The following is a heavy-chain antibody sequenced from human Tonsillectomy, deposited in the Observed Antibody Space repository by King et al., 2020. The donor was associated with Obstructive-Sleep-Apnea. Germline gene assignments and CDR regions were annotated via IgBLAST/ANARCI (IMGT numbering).Heavy chain of an antibody. V-gene: IGHV4-59*08. CDR1: GGSISSYY. J-gene: IGHJ3*02. Sequence: QLQESGPGLLKPSETLSLTCTVSGGSISSYYWSWIRQPPGKGLELIGFIYDSGNTHYNPSLKSRVTISADTSKNQFSLKLTSVTAADTAVYFCARTPYSSYIRSRAFDIWGQGTMVTVSS. CDR3: ARTPYSSYIRSRAFDI. D-gene: IGHD2-21*01. CDR2: IYDSGNT.